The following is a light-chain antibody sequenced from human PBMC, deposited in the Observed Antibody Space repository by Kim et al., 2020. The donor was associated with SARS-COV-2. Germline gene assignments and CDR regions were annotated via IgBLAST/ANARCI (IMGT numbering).Light chain of an antibody. V-gene: IGLV3-21*01. J-gene: IGLJ2*01. CDR3: QVGDSRIDHVV. Sequence: SYELTQPPSVSVAPGKTARITCGGNNIGSKSVHWYQQKPGQAPVLVIYYDSDRPSGIPERFSGSNSGNTATLTISRVEAGAEADYYCQVGDSRIDHVVF. CDR1: NIGSKS. CDR2: YDS.